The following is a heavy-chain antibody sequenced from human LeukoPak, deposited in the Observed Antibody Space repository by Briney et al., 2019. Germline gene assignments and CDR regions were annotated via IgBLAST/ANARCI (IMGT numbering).Heavy chain of an antibody. J-gene: IGHJ4*02. D-gene: IGHD3-10*01. CDR3: AREEYYFDY. Sequence: AESLTLSCAASGFTFSSYSMNCVSQPPGKGLEWVSSISSSSSYIYYADSVKGRFTISRDNAKNSLYLQKNSVRAEDTAVYYCAREEYYFDYWGQGTLVTVSS. V-gene: IGHV3-21*01. CDR1: GFTFSSYS. CDR2: ISSSSSYI.